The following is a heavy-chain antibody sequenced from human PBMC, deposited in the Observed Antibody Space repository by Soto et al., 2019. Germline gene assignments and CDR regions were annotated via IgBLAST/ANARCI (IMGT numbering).Heavy chain of an antibody. J-gene: IGHJ6*03. D-gene: IGHD2-15*01. CDR3: ARQLRYCSGGSCYSHSYYYYYMDV. V-gene: IGHV1-8*01. CDR1: GYTFTSYD. CDR2: MNPNSGNT. Sequence: ASVKVSCKASGYTFTSYDINWVRQATGQGHEWMGRMNPNSGNTGYAQKYQGRVTMTRNTSISTAYMELSSLRSEDTAVYYCARQLRYCSGGSCYSHSYYYYYMDVWGKGTTVTVSS.